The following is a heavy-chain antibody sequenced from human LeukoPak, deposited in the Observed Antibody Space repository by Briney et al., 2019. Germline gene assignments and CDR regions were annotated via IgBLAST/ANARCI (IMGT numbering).Heavy chain of an antibody. CDR1: GGTFSSYA. Sequence: SVKVSCKASGGTFSSYAISWVRQAPGQGLEWMGGIIPIFGTANYAQKFQGRVTITTDESTSTAYMELSSLRSEDTAVYYCARDLGLDLEKGYSYGFAFDYWGQGTLVTVSS. CDR3: ARDLGLDLEKGYSYGFAFDY. D-gene: IGHD5-18*01. CDR2: IIPIFGTA. J-gene: IGHJ4*02. V-gene: IGHV1-69*05.